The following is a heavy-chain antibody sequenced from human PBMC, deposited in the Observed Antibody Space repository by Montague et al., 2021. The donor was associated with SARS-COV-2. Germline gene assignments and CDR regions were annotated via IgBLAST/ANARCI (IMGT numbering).Heavy chain of an antibody. J-gene: IGHJ5*02. V-gene: IGHV4-39*01. CDR3: ARQMGHVLCRGTGANWFDP. CDR1: GASISTSTDH. CDR2: FSYSDST. D-gene: IGHD3-16*01. Sequence: SETLSLTCSVSGASISTSTDHWAWIRQSPGKGLEWVGSFSYSDSTHYNPSLRSRVTISVDSSKNQFSLKLNYVTAADTAIYYCARQMGHVLCRGTGANWFDPWGQGTLVTVSS.